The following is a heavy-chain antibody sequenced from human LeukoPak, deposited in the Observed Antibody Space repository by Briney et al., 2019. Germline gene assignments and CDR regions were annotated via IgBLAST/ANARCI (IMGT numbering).Heavy chain of an antibody. D-gene: IGHD3-10*02. Sequence: ASVKVSCKASGYTFTSYYMHWVRQAPGQGLEWMGMINPSGGSTSYAQKFQGRVTMTRDMSTSTVYMELSSLRAEDTAVYYCAELGITMIGGVWGKGTTVTISS. CDR1: GYTFTSYY. V-gene: IGHV1-46*01. CDR3: AELGITMIGGV. J-gene: IGHJ6*04. CDR2: INPSGGST.